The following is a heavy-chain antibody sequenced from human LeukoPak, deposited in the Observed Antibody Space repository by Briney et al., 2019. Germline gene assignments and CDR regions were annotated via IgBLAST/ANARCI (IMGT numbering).Heavy chain of an antibody. D-gene: IGHD5-18*01. J-gene: IGHJ4*02. V-gene: IGHV4-39*01. Sequence: KPSETLSLTCTVSGGSISSSSYYWGWIRQPPGKGLEWIGSIYYSGSTYYNPSLKSRVTISVDTSKNQFSLKLSSVTAADTAVYYCATGLEGIQLWLQVYWGQGTLVTVSS. CDR3: ATGLEGIQLWLQVY. CDR1: GGSISSSSYY. CDR2: IYYSGST.